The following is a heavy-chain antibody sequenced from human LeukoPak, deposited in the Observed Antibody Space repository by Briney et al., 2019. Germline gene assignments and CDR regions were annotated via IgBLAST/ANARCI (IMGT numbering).Heavy chain of an antibody. CDR2: IRYDGSNK. CDR3: AKSDARETRYDFWSGYPSQFDY. J-gene: IGHJ4*02. CDR1: GFTFSSYA. V-gene: IGHV3-30*02. Sequence: GGSLRLPCAASGFTFSSYAMHWVRQAPGKGLEWVAFIRYDGSNKYHADSVKGRFTISRDNSKNTLYLQMNSLRAEDTAVYYCAKSDARETRYDFWSGYPSQFDYWGQGTLVTVSS. D-gene: IGHD3-3*01.